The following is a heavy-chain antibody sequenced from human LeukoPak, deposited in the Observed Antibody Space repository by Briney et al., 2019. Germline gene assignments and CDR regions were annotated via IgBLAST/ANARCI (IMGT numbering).Heavy chain of an antibody. CDR2: IKQDGSEK. J-gene: IGHJ4*02. V-gene: IGHV3-7*01. Sequence: GGSLRLSCAASGFTLSDHYMDWVRQAPGKGLEWVANIKQDGSEKYYVDSVKGRFTISRDNAKNSLYLQMNSLRAEDTAVYYCSSGYDYWGQGTLVTVSS. CDR3: SSGYDY. CDR1: GFTLSDHY. D-gene: IGHD3-22*01.